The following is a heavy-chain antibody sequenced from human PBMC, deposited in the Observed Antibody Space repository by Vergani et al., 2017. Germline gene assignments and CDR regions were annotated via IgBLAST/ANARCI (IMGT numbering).Heavy chain of an antibody. CDR1: GGSFSGYY. Sequence: QVQLQQWGAGLLKPSETLSLTCAVYGGSFSGYYWSWIRQPPGKGLEWIGEINHTGSTNYNPSLKSRVTISVDTSKHQSSLKLSSVPAADTAVYYCARERRLLWSSGTTDAFDIWGQGTMVTVSS. V-gene: IGHV4-34*01. D-gene: IGHD3-22*01. CDR2: INHTGST. J-gene: IGHJ3*02. CDR3: ARERRLLWSSGTTDAFDI.